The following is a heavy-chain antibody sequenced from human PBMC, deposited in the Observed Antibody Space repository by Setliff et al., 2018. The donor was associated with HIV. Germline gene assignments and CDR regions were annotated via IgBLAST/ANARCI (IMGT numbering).Heavy chain of an antibody. CDR2: IYYSGNT. Sequence: SETLSLTCTVSGGSISSRSYYWGWIRQPPGKGLEWIGSIYYSGNTYYNPSLKRRVTISVDTSKNQFSLKLSSMTAADTAVYYCARGDRYAYYFDSGGYYRHFDYWGQGTMVTVSS. CDR3: ARGDRYAYYFDSGGYYRHFDY. CDR1: GGSISSRSYY. D-gene: IGHD3-22*01. V-gene: IGHV4-39*01. J-gene: IGHJ4*02.